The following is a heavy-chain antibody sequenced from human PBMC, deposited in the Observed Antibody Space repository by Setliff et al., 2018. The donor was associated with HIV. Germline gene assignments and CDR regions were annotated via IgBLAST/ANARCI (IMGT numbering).Heavy chain of an antibody. Sequence: SGPTLVNPTQTLTLTCTFSGFSLDTNGVGVGWIRQPPGKALEWLALIYWDDDKRYSPLLKTRLTIAKDTSKNLVVLTMTNMDPVDTATYFCAHTGKDPVWGSGSRGRYFFDRWGQGTLVTVSS. V-gene: IGHV2-5*02. CDR1: GFSLDTNGVG. CDR3: AHTGKDPVWGSGSRGRYFFDR. J-gene: IGHJ4*02. D-gene: IGHD3-10*01. CDR2: IYWDDDK.